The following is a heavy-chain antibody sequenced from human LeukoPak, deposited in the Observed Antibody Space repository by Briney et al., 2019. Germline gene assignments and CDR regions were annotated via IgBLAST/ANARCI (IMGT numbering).Heavy chain of an antibody. V-gene: IGHV1-24*01. Sequence: ASVKVSCKVSGYTLTELSMHWVRQAPGKGLEWMGGFDPEDGETIYAQKFQGRVTMTGDTSTDTAYMELSSLRSEDTAVYYCATRGVAAADYYYYYYMDVWGKGTTVTVSS. CDR1: GYTLTELS. CDR2: FDPEDGET. CDR3: ATRGVAAADYYYYYYMDV. J-gene: IGHJ6*03. D-gene: IGHD6-13*01.